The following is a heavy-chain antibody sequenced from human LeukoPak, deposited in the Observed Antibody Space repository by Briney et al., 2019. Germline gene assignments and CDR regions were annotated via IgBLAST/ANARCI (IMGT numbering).Heavy chain of an antibody. CDR1: GFPFNNHG. V-gene: IGHV3-23*01. D-gene: IGHD3-16*02. CDR2: ISASGVST. J-gene: IGHJ4*02. Sequence: PGGTLRLSCAASGFPFNNHGMNWVRQAPGKGLEWVSGISASGVSTYYADSVKGRFTISRDNAKNSLYLQMNSLRAEDTAVYYCARDQGWESYYDYVWGSYHYGHFDYWGQGTLVTVSS. CDR3: ARDQGWESYYDYVWGSYHYGHFDY.